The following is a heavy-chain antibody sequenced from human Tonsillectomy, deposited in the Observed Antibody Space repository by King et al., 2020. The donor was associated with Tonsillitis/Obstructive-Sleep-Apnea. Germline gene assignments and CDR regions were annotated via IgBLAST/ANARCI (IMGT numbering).Heavy chain of an antibody. D-gene: IGHD2-15*01. V-gene: IGHV3-30*03. J-gene: IGHJ6*03. CDR2: ISYDGSNK. CDR3: AASPGSSYYYYYMDV. CDR1: GFTFSSYG. Sequence: VQLVESGGGVVQPGRSLRLSCAASGFTFSSYGMHWVRQAPGKGLEWVAVISYDGSNKYYADSVKGRFTISRDNSKNTLYLQMNSLRAEDTAVYYCAASPGSSYYYYYMDVWGKGTTVTVSS.